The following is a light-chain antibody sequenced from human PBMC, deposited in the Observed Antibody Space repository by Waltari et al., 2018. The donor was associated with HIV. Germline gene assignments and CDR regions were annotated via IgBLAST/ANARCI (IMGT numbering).Light chain of an antibody. J-gene: IGLJ2*01. CDR2: YSN. CDR1: NIVGKS. Sequence: SYVLTQTHSVSVAPGETARITCGGDNIVGKSVHWYQQKAGQAPVLVIDYSNDRPPGIPARFFGFDSGDTATLTIGRADAGDEADYYCQVWDYTTAVFGGGTKLTVL. CDR3: QVWDYTTAV. V-gene: IGLV3-21*04.